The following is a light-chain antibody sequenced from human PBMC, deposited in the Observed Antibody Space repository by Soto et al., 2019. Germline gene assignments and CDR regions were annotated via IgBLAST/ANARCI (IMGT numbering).Light chain of an antibody. CDR1: QSVSSSY. Sequence: EIVLTQSPGPPSLSPGERATLSCRASQSVSSSYLAWYQQKPGQAPRLLMYGASSRATGIPERFSGTGSGTDFTLTISRLEPEDFAVYYCQQRSNWPPITFGQGTRLEIK. CDR3: QQRSNWPPIT. J-gene: IGKJ5*01. CDR2: GAS. V-gene: IGKV3D-20*02.